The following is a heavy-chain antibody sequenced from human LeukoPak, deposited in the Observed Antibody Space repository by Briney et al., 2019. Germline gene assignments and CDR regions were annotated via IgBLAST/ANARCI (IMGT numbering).Heavy chain of an antibody. J-gene: IGHJ3*02. CDR3: AREVLGYCSSTSCPPDAFDI. V-gene: IGHV4-61*02. Sequence: SETLSLTCTVSGGSISSSSYYWGWIRQPAGKGLEWIGRIYTSGSTNYNPSLSRRVTISVDTYKNQFSLKVGSVAAADTAVYYCAREVLGYCSSTSCPPDAFDIWGQGTMVTVSS. CDR1: GGSISSSSYY. D-gene: IGHD2-2*01. CDR2: IYTSGST.